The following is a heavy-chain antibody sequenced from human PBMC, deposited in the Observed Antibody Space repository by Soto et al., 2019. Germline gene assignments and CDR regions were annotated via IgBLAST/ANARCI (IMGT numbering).Heavy chain of an antibody. CDR2: IYSGGST. V-gene: IGHV3-66*01. CDR3: ARDPGAGDY. Sequence: PGGSLRLSCAASGFTVSTKYMSWVRQAPGKGLEWVSVIYSGGSTFYADSVRGRFTISRDNSKNTVNLQMNSLRAEDTAVYYCARDPGAGDYWGQGTLVTVSS. CDR1: GFTVSTKY. J-gene: IGHJ4*02. D-gene: IGHD7-27*01.